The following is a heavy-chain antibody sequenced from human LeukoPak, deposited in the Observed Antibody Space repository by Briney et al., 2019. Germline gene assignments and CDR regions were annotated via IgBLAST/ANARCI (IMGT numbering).Heavy chain of an antibody. Sequence: SETLSLTCAVYGGSFSGYYWSWIRQPPGKGLEWTGEINHSGSTNYNPSLKSRVTISVDTSKNQFSLKLSSVTAADTAVYYCAGSKYNWFDPWGQGTLVTVSS. J-gene: IGHJ5*02. D-gene: IGHD1-14*01. V-gene: IGHV4-34*01. CDR3: AGSKYNWFDP. CDR1: GGSFSGYY. CDR2: INHSGST.